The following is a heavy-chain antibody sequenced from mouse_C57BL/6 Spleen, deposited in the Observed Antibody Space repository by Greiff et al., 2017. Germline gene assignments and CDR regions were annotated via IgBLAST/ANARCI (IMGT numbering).Heavy chain of an antibody. Sequence: EVQLMESGEGLVKPGGSLKLSCAASGFTFSSYAMSWVRQTPEKRLEWVAYISSGGGNIYYAETVKGRFTISRDTAKNPLYLQLSSMKSEYTAMYYCTRPYPLYAMVYWGQGTSVTVSS. CDR2: ISSGGGNI. J-gene: IGHJ4*01. CDR1: GFTFSSYA. CDR3: TRPYPLYAMVY. D-gene: IGHD2-10*01. V-gene: IGHV5-9-1*02.